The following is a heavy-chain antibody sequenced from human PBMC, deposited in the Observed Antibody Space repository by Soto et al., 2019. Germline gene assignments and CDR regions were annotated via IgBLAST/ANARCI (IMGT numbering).Heavy chain of an antibody. Sequence: EVQLVESGGVLVQPGGSLRLSCAASGFTISTYWMHWVRQAPGKGLVWVSRINGDGSDTVYADSVKGRFTISRDNAKNTLYLQMNSLRAEDTAVYYCTRSIAGFSYADSWGQGTLVTVSS. V-gene: IGHV3-74*01. CDR2: INGDGSDT. CDR3: TRSIAGFSYADS. CDR1: GFTISTYW. D-gene: IGHD2-2*01. J-gene: IGHJ4*02.